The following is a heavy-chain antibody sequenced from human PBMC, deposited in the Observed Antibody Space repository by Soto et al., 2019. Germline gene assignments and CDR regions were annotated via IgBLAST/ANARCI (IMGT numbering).Heavy chain of an antibody. J-gene: IGHJ4*02. V-gene: IGHV3-23*01. D-gene: IGHD2-15*01. CDR1: GFTFSSYA. CDR3: AKDHRYCSGGSCYKPQYYFDY. CDR2: ISGSGGST. Sequence: GGSLRLSCAASGFTFSSYAMSWVRQAPGKGLEWVSAISGSGGSTYYADSVKGRFTISRDNSKNTLYLQMNSLRAEDTAVYYCAKDHRYCSGGSCYKPQYYFDYWGQGTLVTVSS.